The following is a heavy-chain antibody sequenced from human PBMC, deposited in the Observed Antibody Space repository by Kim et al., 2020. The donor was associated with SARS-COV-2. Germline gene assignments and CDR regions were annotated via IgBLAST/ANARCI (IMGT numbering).Heavy chain of an antibody. J-gene: IGHJ6*04. CDR2: IWFDGSER. Sequence: GGSLRLSCEVSGFRFRDHAMHWVRQAPGKGLEWMAVIWFDGSERYYTDSMWGRLTITRDNSKNTLHLEMSSLSAEDTAVYYCARALVGEDVWENHLYLDVWGKGTTVTVSS. V-gene: IGHV3-33*01. D-gene: IGHD3-10*01. CDR3: ARALVGEDVWENHLYLDV. CDR1: GFRFRDHA.